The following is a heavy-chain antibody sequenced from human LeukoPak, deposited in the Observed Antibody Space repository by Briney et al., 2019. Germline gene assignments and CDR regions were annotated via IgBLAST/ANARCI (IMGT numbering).Heavy chain of an antibody. J-gene: IGHJ4*02. V-gene: IGHV4-38-2*01. Sequence: PSETLSLTCAVSGYSISSGYYWGWIRQPPGKGLEWIGSIYHSGSTYYNPSLKSRVTILVDTSKNQFSLKLSSVTAADTAVYYCARAGGSYPPSWGQGTLVTVSS. CDR1: GYSISSGYY. CDR3: ARAGGSYPPS. D-gene: IGHD1-26*01. CDR2: IYHSGST.